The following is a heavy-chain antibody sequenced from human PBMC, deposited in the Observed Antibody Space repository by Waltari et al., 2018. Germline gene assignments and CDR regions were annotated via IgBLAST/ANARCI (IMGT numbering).Heavy chain of an antibody. D-gene: IGHD3-10*01. V-gene: IGHV4-34*01. CDR3: ARRLGFGVRYFQH. J-gene: IGHJ1*01. Sequence: QVQLQQWGAGLLKPSETLSLPCAVYGGSFSGYYWSWIRQPPGKGLEWIGEINHSGSTNYNPSLKSRLTISVDTSKNQFSLKLSSVTAADTAVYYCARRLGFGVRYFQHWGQGTLVTVSS. CDR1: GGSFSGYY. CDR2: INHSGST.